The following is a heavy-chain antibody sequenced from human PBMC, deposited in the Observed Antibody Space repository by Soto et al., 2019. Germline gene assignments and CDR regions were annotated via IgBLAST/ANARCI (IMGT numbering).Heavy chain of an antibody. CDR2: INAGNGNT. V-gene: IGHV1-3*01. CDR1: GYTFTSYA. J-gene: IGHJ4*02. Sequence: ASVKVSCKASGYTFTSYAMHWVRQAPGQRLEWMGWINAGNGNTKYSQKFQGRVTITRDTSASTAYMELSSLRSEDTAVYYCASYCASSSTSCLNDYWGQGTLVTVSS. CDR3: ASYCASSSTSCLNDY. D-gene: IGHD2-2*01.